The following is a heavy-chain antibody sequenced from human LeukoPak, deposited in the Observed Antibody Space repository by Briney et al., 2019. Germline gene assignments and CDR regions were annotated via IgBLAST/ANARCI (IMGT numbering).Heavy chain of an antibody. J-gene: IGHJ6*02. CDR1: GFTFSSYS. Sequence: GGSLRLSCAASGFTFSSYSMNWVRQARGKGREWVSSISSSSSYIYYAVSVTRRFTISRDNAKTSLYLQMHSLRAEDTAVYYCASQSPDYDILTGYYLYYYYYGMDVWGQGTTVTVSS. D-gene: IGHD3-9*01. CDR2: ISSSSSYI. V-gene: IGHV3-21*01. CDR3: ASQSPDYDILTGYYLYYYYYGMDV.